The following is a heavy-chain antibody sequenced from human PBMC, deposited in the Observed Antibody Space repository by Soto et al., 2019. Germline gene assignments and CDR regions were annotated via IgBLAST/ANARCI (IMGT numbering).Heavy chain of an antibody. CDR1: GYSFTSYW. J-gene: IGHJ4*02. CDR2: IYPGDSEI. D-gene: IGHD6-6*01. Sequence: GESLKISCKGSGYSFTSYWIGWVRQMPGKGLEWMAMIYPGDSEIRYSPSFQGQVTISADKSITTAYLQWSSLKASDTAMYYCARQGKYSIWPDWGQGTLVTVSS. V-gene: IGHV5-51*01. CDR3: ARQGKYSIWPD.